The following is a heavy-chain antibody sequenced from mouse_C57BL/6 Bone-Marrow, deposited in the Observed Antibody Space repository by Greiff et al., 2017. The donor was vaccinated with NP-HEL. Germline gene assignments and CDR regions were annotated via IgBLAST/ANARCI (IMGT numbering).Heavy chain of an antibody. Sequence: VKLVESGAELARPGASVKLSCKASGYTFTSYGISWVKQRPGQGLEWIGEIYPRSGNTYYNEKFKGKATLTADKSSSTAYMELRSLTSEDSAVYFCARHDYDYFDYWGQGTTLTVSS. D-gene: IGHD2-4*01. J-gene: IGHJ2*01. CDR3: ARHDYDYFDY. CDR2: IYPRSGNT. CDR1: GYTFTSYG. V-gene: IGHV1-81*01.